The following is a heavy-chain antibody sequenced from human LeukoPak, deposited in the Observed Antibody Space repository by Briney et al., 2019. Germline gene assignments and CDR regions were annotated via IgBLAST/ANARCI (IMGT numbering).Heavy chain of an antibody. D-gene: IGHD6-13*01. CDR1: GFTFSSYG. J-gene: IGHJ4*02. CDR2: IRYDGSNK. Sequence: TGGSLRLSCAASGFTFSSYGMHWVRQAPGKGLEWVAFIRYDGSNKYYADSVKGRFTISRDNSKNTLYLQMNSLRAEDTAVYYCAKYCGYSSSWYKLGFDYWGQGTLVTVSS. V-gene: IGHV3-30*02. CDR3: AKYCGYSSSWYKLGFDY.